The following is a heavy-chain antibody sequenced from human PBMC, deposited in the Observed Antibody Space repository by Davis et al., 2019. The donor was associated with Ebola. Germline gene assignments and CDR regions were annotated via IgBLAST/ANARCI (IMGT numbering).Heavy chain of an antibody. CDR2: INHSGST. V-gene: IGHV4-34*01. CDR3: ARGPTYYYGMDV. Sequence: SETLSPTCAVHGGSFSGYYWSWIRQPPGKGLEWIGEINHSGSTNSNPSLKSRVTISVDTSKNQFSLKLSSVTAADTAVYYCARGPTYYYGMDVWGQGTTVTVSS. J-gene: IGHJ6*02. CDR1: GGSFSGYY.